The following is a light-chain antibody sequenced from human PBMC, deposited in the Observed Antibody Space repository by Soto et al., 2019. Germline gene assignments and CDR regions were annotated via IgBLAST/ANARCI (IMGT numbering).Light chain of an antibody. Sequence: DIHMTQSPSTLSASFGDTVTITCRASQSISSWLAWYQQKPGKAPKLLIYRASTLQSGVPSRFSASGSGTEFILTISSLQPDDFATYYCQLYNTYSGTFGQGTTVDIK. CDR3: QLYNTYSGT. V-gene: IGKV1-5*03. CDR1: QSISSW. CDR2: RAS. J-gene: IGKJ1*01.